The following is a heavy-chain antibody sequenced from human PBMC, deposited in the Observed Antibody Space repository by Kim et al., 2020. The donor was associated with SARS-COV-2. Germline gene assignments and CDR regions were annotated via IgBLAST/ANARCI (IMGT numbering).Heavy chain of an antibody. V-gene: IGHV1-3*01. CDR2: T. D-gene: IGHD3-16*01. J-gene: IGHJ5*02. CDR3: ARAHSFGGVIS. Sequence: TKYSQKFQGRVTITRETSARTAYMELSSLRSEDTAVYYCARAHSFGGVISWGQGTLVTVSS.